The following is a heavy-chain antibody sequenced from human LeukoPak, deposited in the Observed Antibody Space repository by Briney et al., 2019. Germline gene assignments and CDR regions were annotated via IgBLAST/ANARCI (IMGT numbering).Heavy chain of an antibody. J-gene: IGHJ6*03. D-gene: IGHD3-9*01. CDR3: AKDATYYDILTGRETYYYYYMDV. CDR1: GFTFSSYW. Sequence: GGSLRLSCAASGFTFSSYWMHWVRQAPGKGLVWVSRINTDGSSTSYADSVKGRFTISRDNAKNTLYLQMNSLRAEDTAVYYCAKDATYYDILTGRETYYYYYMDVWGKGTTVTVSS. V-gene: IGHV3-74*01. CDR2: INTDGSST.